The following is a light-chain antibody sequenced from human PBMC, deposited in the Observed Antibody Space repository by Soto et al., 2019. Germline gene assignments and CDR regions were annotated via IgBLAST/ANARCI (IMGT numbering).Light chain of an antibody. CDR3: QQRSNWPIT. Sequence: EIVLTQSPATLSLSPGERAALSCRASQSVGRYLVWYQQKPGQAPRLLIYDASNRATGIPARFSGSGSDTDFTLTISSLEPGDFAVYYCQQRSNWPITFGQGTRLDI. CDR1: QSVGRY. J-gene: IGKJ5*01. V-gene: IGKV3-11*01. CDR2: DAS.